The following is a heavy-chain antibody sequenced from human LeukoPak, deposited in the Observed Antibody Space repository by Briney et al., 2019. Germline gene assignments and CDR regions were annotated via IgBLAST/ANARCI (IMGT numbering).Heavy chain of an antibody. CDR2: IYYSGST. Sequence: SETLSLTCTVSGGSISSYYWSWIRQPPGKGLEWIGYIYYSGSTNYNPSLKSRVTISVDTSKNQFSLKLSSVTAADTAVYYCARVLTPLKGFIPAADYWGQGTLVTVSS. D-gene: IGHD2-2*01. CDR1: GGSISSYY. V-gene: IGHV4-59*01. CDR3: ARVLTPLKGFIPAADY. J-gene: IGHJ4*02.